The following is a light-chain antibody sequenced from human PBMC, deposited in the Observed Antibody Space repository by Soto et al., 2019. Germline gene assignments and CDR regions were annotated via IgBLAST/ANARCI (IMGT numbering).Light chain of an antibody. CDR3: SSYMTSNPRQLV. V-gene: IGLV2-14*01. J-gene: IGLJ1*01. CDR2: DVS. Sequence: QSALTRPASVSGSPGQSITISCTGTSSDVGGYNYVSWYQQHPGKAPKFMIYDVSNRPSGVSNRFSGSKSGNTASLTISGLQAEDEADYYCSSYMTSNPRQLVFGTGTKVTVL. CDR1: SSDVGGYNY.